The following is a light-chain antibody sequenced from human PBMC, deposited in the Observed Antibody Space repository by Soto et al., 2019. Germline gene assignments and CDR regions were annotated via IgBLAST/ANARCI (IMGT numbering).Light chain of an antibody. CDR1: SSDAGNYNF. V-gene: IGLV2-23*01. J-gene: IGLJ3*02. CDR3: CPYAGSSTSWV. CDR2: EDS. Sequence: QSALTQPASVSGSPGQSITISCTGTSSDAGNYNFVSWYQQHPGKAPKVIIYEDSTRPSGVSNRISGSKSGNTASLTISGLQAEDEADYYCCPYAGSSTSWVFGGGTKLTVL.